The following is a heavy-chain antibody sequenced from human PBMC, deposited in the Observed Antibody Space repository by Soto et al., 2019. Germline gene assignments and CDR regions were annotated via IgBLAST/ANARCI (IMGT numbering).Heavy chain of an antibody. D-gene: IGHD3-10*01. CDR2: INHSGST. CDR3: ARAEGNRYFDL. Sequence: SETLSLTCAVYGGSFSGYYWSWIRQPPGKGLEWIGEINHSGSTNYNPALKSRVTISVDTSKNQFSLKLSSVTAADTAVYYCARAEGNRYFDLWGRGTLVTVSS. CDR1: GGSFSGYY. J-gene: IGHJ2*01. V-gene: IGHV4-34*01.